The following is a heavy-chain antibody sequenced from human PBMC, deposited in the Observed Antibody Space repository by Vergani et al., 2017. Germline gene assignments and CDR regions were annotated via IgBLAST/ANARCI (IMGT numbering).Heavy chain of an antibody. D-gene: IGHD3-22*01. J-gene: IGHJ3*02. V-gene: IGHV4-61*02. CDR3: ARDGVYDDSSGYYSADAFDI. CDR1: GGSISSGSYY. CDR2: IYTSGST. Sequence: QVQLQESGPGLVKPSQTLSLTCTVSGGSISSGSYYWSWIRQPAGKGLEWIGRIYTSGSTNYNPSLKSRVTISVDTSKNQFSLKLSSVTAADTAVYYCARDGVYDDSSGYYSADAFDIWGQGTMVTVSS.